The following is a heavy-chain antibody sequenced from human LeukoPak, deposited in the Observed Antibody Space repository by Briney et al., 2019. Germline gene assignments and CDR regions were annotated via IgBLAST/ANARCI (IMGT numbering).Heavy chain of an antibody. V-gene: IGHV3-21*01. J-gene: IGHJ4*02. CDR2: TSSSSSYI. CDR3: ARSTKLLGYDY. Sequence: GGSLRLSCAASGFTFSSYSMNWVRQAPGKGLEWVSSTSSSSSYIYYADSVKGRFTISRDNAKNSLYLQMSSLRAEDTAVYYCARSTKLLGYDYWGQGTLVTVSS. D-gene: IGHD3-10*01. CDR1: GFTFSSYS.